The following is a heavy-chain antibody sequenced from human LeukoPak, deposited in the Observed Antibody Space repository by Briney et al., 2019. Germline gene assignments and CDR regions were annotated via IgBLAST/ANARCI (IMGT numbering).Heavy chain of an antibody. D-gene: IGHD1-14*01. CDR3: ARDRPDTTSPTTVGRFDP. J-gene: IGHJ5*02. Sequence: SQTLSLICSVSGDSISSGGFYWHWTRQHPEKGLEWIGYIYSTGTTYYNPSLTSRLTMSLDTSKNQFSLKVTSVTAADTAVYFCARDRPDTTSPTTVGRFDPWGQGTLVTVSS. V-gene: IGHV4-31*03. CDR2: IYSTGTT. CDR1: GDSISSGGFY.